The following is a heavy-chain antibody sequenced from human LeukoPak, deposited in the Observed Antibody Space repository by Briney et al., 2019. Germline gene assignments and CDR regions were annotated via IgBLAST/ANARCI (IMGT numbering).Heavy chain of an antibody. V-gene: IGHV1-18*04. CDR2: ISAYNGNT. J-gene: IGHJ4*02. Sequence: ASVKVSCKASGYTFTSYGISWVRQAPGQGLEWMGWISAYNGNTSYAQKLQGRVTMTTDTSTSTAYMELRSLRSDDTAVYYCARDLYDIAVAGRFDYWGQGTLVTVSS. CDR3: ARDLYDIAVAGRFDY. D-gene: IGHD6-19*01. CDR1: GYTFTSYG.